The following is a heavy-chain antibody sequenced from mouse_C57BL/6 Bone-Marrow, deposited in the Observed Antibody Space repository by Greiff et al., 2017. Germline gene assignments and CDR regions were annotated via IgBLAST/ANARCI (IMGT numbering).Heavy chain of an antibody. CDR2: IYPGDGDT. D-gene: IGHD1-1*01. V-gene: IGHV1-82*01. CDR3: ARSGDDGFWYFDV. CDR1: GYAFSSSW. Sequence: VQGVESGPELVKPGASVKISCKASGYAFSSSWMNWVKQRPGQGLEWIGRIYPGDGDTNYNGKFKGKATLTADKSSSTAYMQLSSLTSEDSSVYFCARSGDDGFWYFDVWGTGTTVTVSS. J-gene: IGHJ1*03.